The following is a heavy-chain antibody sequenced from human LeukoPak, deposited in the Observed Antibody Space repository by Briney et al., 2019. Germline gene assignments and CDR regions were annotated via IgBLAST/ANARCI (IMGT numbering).Heavy chain of an antibody. CDR3: AKLGGFDP. Sequence: GGSLRLSCAASGFTFDDYAMHWVRQAPGKGLEWVSGISWNSGSIGYADSVKGRFTISRDNVKNSLYLQMNSLRAEDTALYYCAKLGGFDPWGQGTLVTVSS. V-gene: IGHV3-9*01. J-gene: IGHJ5*02. CDR2: ISWNSGSI. CDR1: GFTFDDYA.